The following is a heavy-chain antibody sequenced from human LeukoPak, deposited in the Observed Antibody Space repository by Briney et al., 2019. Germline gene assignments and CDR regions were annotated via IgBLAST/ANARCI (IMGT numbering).Heavy chain of an antibody. J-gene: IGHJ4*02. CDR3: AKDRDLEPAAIDY. CDR1: GFTFSSYA. CDR2: ISGSGGST. Sequence: GGSLRLSCAASGFTFSSYAMSWFRQAPGKGLDWVSAISGSGGSTYYADSVKGRFTISRDNSKNTLYLQMNSLRAEDTAVYYCAKDRDLEPAAIDYWGQGTLVTVSS. D-gene: IGHD2-2*02. V-gene: IGHV3-23*01.